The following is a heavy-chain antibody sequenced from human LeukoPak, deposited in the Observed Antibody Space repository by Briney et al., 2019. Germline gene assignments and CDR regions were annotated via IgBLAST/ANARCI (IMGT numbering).Heavy chain of an antibody. J-gene: IGHJ3*02. D-gene: IGHD3-22*01. CDR1: GYTFTSYG. V-gene: IGHV1-18*01. CDR2: ISAYNGNT. CDR3: AGANYYDSSGYSVLEAFDI. Sequence: ASVKVSCKASGYTFTSYGISWVRQAPGQGLEWMGWISAYNGNTNYAQKLQGRVTMTTDTSTSTAYMELRSLRSDDTAAYYCAGANYYDSSGYSVLEAFDIWGQGTMVTVSS.